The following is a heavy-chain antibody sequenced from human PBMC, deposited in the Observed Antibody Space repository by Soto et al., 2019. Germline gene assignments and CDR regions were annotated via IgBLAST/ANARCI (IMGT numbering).Heavy chain of an antibody. CDR2: IYPGDSDT. D-gene: IGHD6-13*01. CDR3: ARTSAAGKYYYGMGF. CDR1: GYSFTSYW. Sequence: GESLKISCKGSGYSFTSYWIGWVRQMPGKGLEWMGIIYPGDSDTRYSPSFQGQVTISADKSISTAYLQWSSLKASDTAMYYCARTSAAGKYYYGMGFWGQGTTVTVSS. J-gene: IGHJ6*02. V-gene: IGHV5-51*01.